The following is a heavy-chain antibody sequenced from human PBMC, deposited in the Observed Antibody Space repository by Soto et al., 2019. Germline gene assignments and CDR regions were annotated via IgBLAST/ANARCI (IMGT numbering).Heavy chain of an antibody. CDR2: ISGSGGRP. Sequence: EVQLLESGGGLVQPGGSLRLSCVASGFTFSTYTMSWVRQAPGKGLEWVSVISGSGGRPSYADSVQGRFSISRDNPKNPLYLQMNGLRGEATARYYCAKARCITTDCYVPDYWGQGTLVTVSS. D-gene: IGHD3-10*01. J-gene: IGHJ4*02. CDR3: AKARCITTDCYVPDY. V-gene: IGHV3-23*01. CDR1: GFTFSTYT.